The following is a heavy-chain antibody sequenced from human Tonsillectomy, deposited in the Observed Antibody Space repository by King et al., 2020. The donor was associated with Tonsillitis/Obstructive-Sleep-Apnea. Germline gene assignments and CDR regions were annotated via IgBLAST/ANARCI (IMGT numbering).Heavy chain of an antibody. J-gene: IGHJ3*02. D-gene: IGHD6-19*01. Sequence: LQLQESGPGLVKPSETLSLTCTVSGGSISSSSYYWGWIRQPPGKGLEWIGSIYYSGSTYYNPSLKSRVTISVDTSKNQFSLKLSSVTAADTAVYYCARLSGWLSHAFDIWGQGTMVTVSS. CDR1: GGSISSSSYY. CDR2: IYYSGST. V-gene: IGHV4-39*01. CDR3: ARLSGWLSHAFDI.